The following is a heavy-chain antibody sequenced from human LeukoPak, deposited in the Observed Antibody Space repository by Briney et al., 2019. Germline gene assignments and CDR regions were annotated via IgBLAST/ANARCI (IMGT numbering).Heavy chain of an antibody. CDR3: AKGRGRLHVNRGVYNYHYYMEV. CDR1: GDTISAYS. D-gene: IGHD3-10*01. V-gene: IGHV1-69*05. Sequence: SVKVSCKAAGDTISAYSLNWVRQAPGQGLEWMGGIIPIFGRAYYAQNLQGRVTITTDKSTSTAYMELSSLGSEDTAIYYCAKGRGRLHVNRGVYNYHYYMEVWGTGTTVIVSS. J-gene: IGHJ6*03. CDR2: IIPIFGRA.